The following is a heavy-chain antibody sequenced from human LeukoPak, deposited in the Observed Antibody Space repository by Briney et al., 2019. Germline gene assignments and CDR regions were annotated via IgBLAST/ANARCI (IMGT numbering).Heavy chain of an antibody. Sequence: SQTLSLTCAVSGGSISSGGYSWSWIRQPPGKGLEWIGYIYHSGSTYYNPSLKSRVTISVDRSKNQFSLKLSSVTAADTAVYYCARAPWGYYGSSSLDYWGQGTLVTVSS. CDR1: GGSISSGGYS. V-gene: IGHV4-30-2*01. CDR2: IYHSGST. D-gene: IGHD3-10*01. J-gene: IGHJ4*02. CDR3: ARAPWGYYGSSSLDY.